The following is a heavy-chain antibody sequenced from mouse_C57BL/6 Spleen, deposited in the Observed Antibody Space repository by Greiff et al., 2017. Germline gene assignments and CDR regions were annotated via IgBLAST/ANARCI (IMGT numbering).Heavy chain of an antibody. V-gene: IGHV1-55*01. CDR2: IYLGSGST. CDR1: GYTFTSYW. Sequence: QVQLQQPGAELVKPGASVKMSCKASGYTFTSYWITWVKQRPGQGLEWIGDIYLGSGSTNYNEKFKGKATLTVDTSSSTAYMQLSSLTSEDSAVYSSARYPDDYYAMDYWGQGTSVTVSS. J-gene: IGHJ4*01. CDR3: ARYPDDYYAMDY.